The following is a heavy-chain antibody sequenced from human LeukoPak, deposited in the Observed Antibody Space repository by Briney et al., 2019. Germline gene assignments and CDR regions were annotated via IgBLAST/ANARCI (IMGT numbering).Heavy chain of an antibody. CDR3: ARDPRYTTGSD. CDR2: ISGGGYTK. D-gene: IGHD1-14*01. CDR1: GFTFRNYE. V-gene: IGHV3-48*03. J-gene: IGHJ1*01. Sequence: GGSLRLSCVASGFTFRNYEMNWVRQAPGKGLEWVSYISGGGYTKYYAGSVKGRFTISRDNAQNSLYLQMNSLRAEDTAVYYCARDPRYTTGSDWGQGTLVTVSS.